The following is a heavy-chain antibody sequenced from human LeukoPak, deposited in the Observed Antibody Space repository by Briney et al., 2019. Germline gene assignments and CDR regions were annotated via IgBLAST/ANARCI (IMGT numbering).Heavy chain of an antibody. J-gene: IGHJ6*02. D-gene: IGHD2-15*01. CDR3: ARVGYCSGGSCYKRYGMDV. Sequence: GGSLRLSCAASGFTFSSYSMNWVRQAPGKGLEWVSSISSSSSYIYYADSVKGRFTISRDNAKNSLYLQMNSLRAEDTAVYYCARVGYCSGGSCYKRYGMDVWGQGTTVTVSS. CDR2: ISSSSSYI. V-gene: IGHV3-21*01. CDR1: GFTFSSYS.